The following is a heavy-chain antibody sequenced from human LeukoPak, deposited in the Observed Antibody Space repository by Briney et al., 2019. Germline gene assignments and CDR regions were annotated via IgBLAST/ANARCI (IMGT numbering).Heavy chain of an antibody. CDR1: GYTFTGYY. V-gene: IGHV1-2*04. D-gene: IGHD2-15*01. J-gene: IGHJ4*02. CDR3: ARGGPIVGGGSLLGSFDY. Sequence: ASVKVSCKASGYTFTGYYMHWVRQAPGQGLEWMGWINPNNGGTNYAQKFQGWVTMTRDTSISTAYMELSRLRSDDTAVYYCARGGPIVGGGSLLGSFDYWGQGTLVTVSS. CDR2: INPNNGGT.